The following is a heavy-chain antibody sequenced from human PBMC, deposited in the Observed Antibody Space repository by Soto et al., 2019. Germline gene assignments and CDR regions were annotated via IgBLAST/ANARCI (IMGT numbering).Heavy chain of an antibody. D-gene: IGHD3-22*01. CDR1: GFTFSSYA. CDR2: ISSNGGST. Sequence: GGSLRLSCSASGFTFSSYAMHWVRQAPGKGLEYVSAISSNGGSTYYADSVKGRFTISRDNSKNTLYLQMSSLRAEDTAVYYCVKPNYDSSGYYPLSYYYYGMDVWGQGTTVTV. V-gene: IGHV3-64D*06. CDR3: VKPNYDSSGYYPLSYYYYGMDV. J-gene: IGHJ6*02.